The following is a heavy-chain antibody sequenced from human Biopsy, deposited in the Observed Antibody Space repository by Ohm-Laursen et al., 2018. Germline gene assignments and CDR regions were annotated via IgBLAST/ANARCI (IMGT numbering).Heavy chain of an antibody. D-gene: IGHD5-12*01. CDR1: GYTFTDYD. Sequence: ASVKVSCKASGYTFTDYDINWARQASGQGLEWVGWMTPKAGKTGYTQKFQGRLTMTRDTSTSTAYMELSSLRSEDTAIYYCARGGYDYDYWGQGTLVTVSS. CDR2: MTPKAGKT. CDR3: ARGGYDYDY. V-gene: IGHV1-8*01. J-gene: IGHJ4*02.